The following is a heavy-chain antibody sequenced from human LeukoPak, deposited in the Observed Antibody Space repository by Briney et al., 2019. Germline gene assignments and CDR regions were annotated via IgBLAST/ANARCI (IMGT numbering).Heavy chain of an antibody. D-gene: IGHD5-24*01. V-gene: IGHV3-48*04. J-gene: IGHJ4*02. CDR2: ISGPSDTI. CDR3: ARDLGRDRYFDS. CDR1: GFTFSPYP. Sequence: PGGSLRLSCAASGFTFSPYPMNWVRQAPGKGLEWVSYISGPSDTIHYADSVKGRFTISRDNAKNSLYLQMNSLGAEDTAVYCARDLGRDRYFDSWGQGTLVTV.